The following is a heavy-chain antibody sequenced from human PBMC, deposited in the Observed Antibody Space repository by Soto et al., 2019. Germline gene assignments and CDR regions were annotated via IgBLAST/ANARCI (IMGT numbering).Heavy chain of an antibody. J-gene: IGHJ5*02. CDR3: ARDLFTVTIGRGWFDP. D-gene: IGHD4-17*01. CDR2: ISAYNGNT. CDR1: GYTFTSYG. Sequence: QVPLVQSGAEVKKPGASVKVSCKASGYTFTSYGISWVRQAPGQGLEWMGWISAYNGNTNYAQKLQGRVTMTTDTSTSTAYMELRSLRSDGTAVYYCARDLFTVTIGRGWFDPWGQGTLVTVSS. V-gene: IGHV1-18*01.